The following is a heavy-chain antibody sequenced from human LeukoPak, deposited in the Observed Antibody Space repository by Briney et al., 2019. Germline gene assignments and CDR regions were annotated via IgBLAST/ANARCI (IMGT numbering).Heavy chain of an antibody. CDR1: GFTFSSNY. CDR3: AVYYGGNVGDY. D-gene: IGHD4-23*01. J-gene: IGHJ4*02. CDR2: IYSGGST. V-gene: IGHV3-66*01. Sequence: PGGSLRLSCAASGFTFSSNYMIWVRRAPGKGLEWVSVIYSGGSTYYAGSLKGRFTIPRDNYKNTLDLQINSLRAEDTAVYYCAVYYGGNVGDYRGQGTMVTVSS.